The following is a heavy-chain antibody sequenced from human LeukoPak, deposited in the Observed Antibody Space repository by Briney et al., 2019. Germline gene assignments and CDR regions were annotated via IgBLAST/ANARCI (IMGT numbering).Heavy chain of an antibody. D-gene: IGHD6-6*01. CDR3: ARDVGLAAPGNYYYYYMDV. CDR1: GGTFSIYA. V-gene: IGHV1-69*06. CDR2: IIPILGTA. J-gene: IGHJ6*03. Sequence: ASVNVSSKASGGTFSIYAISGVRQAPAQGREWMGGIIPILGTANYAQKFQGRVTITADKSTSTAYMELSSLRSEDTAVYYCARDVGLAAPGNYYYYYMDVWGKGTTVTVSS.